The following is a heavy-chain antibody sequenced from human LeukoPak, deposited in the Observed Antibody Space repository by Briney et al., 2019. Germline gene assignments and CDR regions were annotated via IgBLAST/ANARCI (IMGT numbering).Heavy chain of an antibody. Sequence: SETLSLTCTVAGGSISSYYWSWIRQPPGKGLEWIGYIYYSGSTNYNPSLKSRVTISVDTSKNQFSLKLSSVTAADTAVYYCAREDYDILTGPEAFDIWGQGTMVTVSS. J-gene: IGHJ3*02. CDR3: AREDYDILTGPEAFDI. V-gene: IGHV4-59*01. CDR2: IYYSGST. D-gene: IGHD3-9*01. CDR1: GGSISSYY.